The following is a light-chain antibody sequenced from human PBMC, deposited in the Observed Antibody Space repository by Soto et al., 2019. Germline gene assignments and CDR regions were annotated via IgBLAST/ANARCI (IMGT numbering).Light chain of an antibody. CDR2: LAS. CDR1: QSIRTN. Sequence: DIQMTQSPSSLSATDGDRVTISCRASQSIRTNLCWFQQKPGKAPKLLLYLASTLQSGVPSRFSGSGSGTEFTLIISNLQSEDFATYYCQQTYSYPRTFGQGTKVDVK. CDR3: QQTYSYPRT. V-gene: IGKV1-39*01. J-gene: IGKJ1*01.